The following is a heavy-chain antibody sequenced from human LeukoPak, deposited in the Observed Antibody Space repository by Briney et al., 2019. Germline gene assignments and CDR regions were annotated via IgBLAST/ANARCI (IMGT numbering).Heavy chain of an antibody. D-gene: IGHD2-15*01. CDR2: IYYSGST. J-gene: IGHJ5*02. V-gene: IGHV4-59*08. CDR3: ARLGGSGWFDP. Sequence: SGTLSLTCTVSGGSISSYYWSWIRQPPGKGLEWIGYIYYSGSTNYNPSLKSRVTISVDTSKNQFSLKLSSVTAADTAVYYCARLGGSGWFDPWGQGTPVTVSS. CDR1: GGSISSYY.